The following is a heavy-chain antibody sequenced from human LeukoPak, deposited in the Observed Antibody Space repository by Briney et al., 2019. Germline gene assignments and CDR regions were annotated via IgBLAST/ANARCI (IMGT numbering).Heavy chain of an antibody. CDR2: INQGEGEK. CDR1: GFTFSSHW. J-gene: IGHJ4*02. CDR3: ARNGYSSSWYRN. D-gene: IGHD6-13*01. V-gene: IGHV3-7*03. Sequence: GGSLRLSCVDSGFTFSSHWMSWVRQAPGKGLEWVANINQGEGEKYYVDSVKGRFTISRDNSKNTLYLQMNSLRAEDTAVYYCARNGYSSSWYRNWGQGTLVTVSS.